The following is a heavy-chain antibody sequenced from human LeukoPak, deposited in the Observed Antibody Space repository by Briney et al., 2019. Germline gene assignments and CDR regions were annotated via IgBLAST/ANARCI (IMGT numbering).Heavy chain of an antibody. V-gene: IGHV3-23*01. CDR2: ISGRGGST. D-gene: IGHD2-15*01. CDR3: AKDWCPQRVEWCAIDI. J-gene: IGHJ3*02. CDR1: GFTFSSYA. Sequence: GGSLRLSCAASGFTFSSYAMSWVRQAPGKGLEWVSAISGRGGSTYYADSVKGRFTISRDNSKNTLYLQMNSLRAEDTAVYYCAKDWCPQRVEWCAIDIWGKGTMVTVAT.